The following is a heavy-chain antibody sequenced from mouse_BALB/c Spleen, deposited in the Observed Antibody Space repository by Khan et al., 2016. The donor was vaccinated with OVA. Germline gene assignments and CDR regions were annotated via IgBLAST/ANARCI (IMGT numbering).Heavy chain of an antibody. D-gene: IGHD1-1*01. J-gene: IGHJ2*01. CDR2: ISGDTRTI. CDR3: AASYFYGYYFDY. CDR1: GFTFSNYG. V-gene: IGHV5-17*02. Sequence: EVQRVESGGGLVQPGGSRKLSCAASGFTFSNYGMHWVRQAPEKGLEWVALISGDTRTINYADTVKGRFTISRDNPKNNLFLQMTSLMYEDTASYYCAASYFYGYYFDYWGPGTTLTVSS.